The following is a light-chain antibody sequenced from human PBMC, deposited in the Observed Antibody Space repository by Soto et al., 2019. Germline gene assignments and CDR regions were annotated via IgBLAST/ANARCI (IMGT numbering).Light chain of an antibody. Sequence: DIQMTQSPSTLSASVGDRVTITCRASQSISSWLAWYQQKPGKAPKLLIYKASSLESGVPSRFSGSGSGTEFTLTISSLQPDDFAIYYCQQYKSFSLTFGGWTKVEIK. J-gene: IGKJ4*01. V-gene: IGKV1-5*03. CDR1: QSISSW. CDR3: QQYKSFSLT. CDR2: KAS.